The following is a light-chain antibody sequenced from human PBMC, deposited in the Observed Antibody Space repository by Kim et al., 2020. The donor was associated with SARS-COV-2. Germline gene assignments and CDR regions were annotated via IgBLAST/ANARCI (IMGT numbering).Light chain of an antibody. V-gene: IGLV2-11*01. CDR1: SCVVGCYNY. J-gene: IGLJ2*01. CDR3: CSFAGSYNLI. Sequence: GQSVNICGIGTSCVVGCYNYVSWYQHHPGKAPQLIIYDVTKRPSGVPGRFSGSKSGNTASLTVSGLQTEDEADYHCCSFAGSYNLIFGGGTQLTVL. CDR2: DVT.